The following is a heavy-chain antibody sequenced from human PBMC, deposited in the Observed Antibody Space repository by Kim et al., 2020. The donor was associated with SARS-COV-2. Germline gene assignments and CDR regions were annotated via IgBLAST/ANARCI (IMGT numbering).Heavy chain of an antibody. CDR3: ARSLRYCSSTSCYSGYYYYGMDV. J-gene: IGHJ6*02. Sequence: SETLSLTCAVYGGSFSGYYWSWIRQPPGKGLEWIGEINHSGSTNYNPSLKSRVTISVDTSKNQLSLKLSSVTAADTAVYYCARSLRYCSSTSCYSGYYYYGMDVWGQGTTVTVSS. V-gene: IGHV4-34*01. CDR1: GGSFSGYY. CDR2: INHSGST. D-gene: IGHD2-2*01.